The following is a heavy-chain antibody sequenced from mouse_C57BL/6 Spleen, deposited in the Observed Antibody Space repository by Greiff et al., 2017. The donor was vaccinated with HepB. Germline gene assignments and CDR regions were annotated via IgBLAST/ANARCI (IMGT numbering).Heavy chain of an antibody. CDR2: IRSKSNNYAT. CDR1: GFSFNTYA. D-gene: IGHD2-4*01. J-gene: IGHJ1*03. V-gene: IGHV10-1*01. Sequence: EVQLVESGGGLVQPKGSLKLSCAASGFSFNTYAMNWVRQAPGKGLEWVARIRSKSNNYATYYADSVKDRFTISRDDSESMLYLQMNNLKTEDTAMYYCVRRRGYDYDGGPYWYFDVWGTGITVTVSS. CDR3: VRRRGYDYDGGPYWYFDV.